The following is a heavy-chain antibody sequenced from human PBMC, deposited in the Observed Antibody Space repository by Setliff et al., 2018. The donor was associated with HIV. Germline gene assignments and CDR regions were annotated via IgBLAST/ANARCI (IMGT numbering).Heavy chain of an antibody. CDR2: INHSGST. CDR1: GGSISSSSYY. J-gene: IGHJ4*02. D-gene: IGHD3-22*01. CDR3: ARQKETYYYDSSGYPAYFDY. Sequence: LSLTCTVSGGSISSSSYYWGWIRQPPGKGLEWIGEINHSGSTNYNPSLKSRVTISVDASKNQFSLKLTSVTAADSAMYYCARQKETYYYDSSGYPAYFDYWGQGTLVTVSS. V-gene: IGHV4-39*01.